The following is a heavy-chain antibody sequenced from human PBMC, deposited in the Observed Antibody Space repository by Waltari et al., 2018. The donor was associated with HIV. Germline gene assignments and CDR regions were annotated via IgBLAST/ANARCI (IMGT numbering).Heavy chain of an antibody. D-gene: IGHD1-26*01. Sequence: QVQLIQSGAEVKKPGASVKVSCKVFGYTLTELSMHWVRQAPGKGLEWMGGFEPEDDETIYAQKFQGRVTMTEDTSTDSAYMELSSLTSEDTAVYYGATGGGTTSIQLYDLDVWGQGTTVTVSS. CDR1: GYTLTELS. CDR3: ATGGGTTSIQLYDLDV. J-gene: IGHJ6*02. V-gene: IGHV1-24*01. CDR2: FEPEDDET.